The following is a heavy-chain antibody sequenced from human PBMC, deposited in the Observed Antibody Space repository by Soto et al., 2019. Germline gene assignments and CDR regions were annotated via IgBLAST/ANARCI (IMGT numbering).Heavy chain of an antibody. CDR2: INSDGSST. CDR3: AIDLGQGRTYYYYGMDV. J-gene: IGHJ6*02. CDR1: GFTFSSYW. V-gene: IGHV3-74*01. Sequence: GGSLRLSCAASGFTFSSYWMHWVRQAPGKGLVWVSRINSDGSSTSYADSVKGRFTISRDNAKNTLYLQMNSLRAEDTAVYYCAIDLGQGRTYYYYGMDVWGQGTTVTVSS.